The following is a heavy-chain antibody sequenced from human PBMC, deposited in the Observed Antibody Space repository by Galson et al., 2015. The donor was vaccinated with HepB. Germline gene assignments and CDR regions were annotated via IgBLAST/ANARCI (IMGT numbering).Heavy chain of an antibody. Sequence: SLRLSCAASGFTFDDYTMHWVRQAPGKGLEWVSLISWDGGSTYYADSVKGRFTISRDNSKNSLYLQMNSLRTEGTALYYCAKALFGELLSPTDYWGQGTLVTVSS. CDR2: ISWDGGST. D-gene: IGHD3-10*02. CDR3: AKALFGELLSPTDY. CDR1: GFTFDDYT. V-gene: IGHV3-43*01. J-gene: IGHJ4*02.